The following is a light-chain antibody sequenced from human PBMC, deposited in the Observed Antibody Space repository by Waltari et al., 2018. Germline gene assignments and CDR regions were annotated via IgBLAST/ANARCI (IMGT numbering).Light chain of an antibody. CDR2: GAS. CDR3: QHYVRLPVS. V-gene: IGKV3-20*01. Sequence: EIVLTQSPGTLSLSPGERATLSRRASQRVSRSLAWYQQKPGQAPRLLIYGASSRATGVPDRFSGSGSGTDFSLTISRLEPEDFAVYYCQHYVRLPVSFGQGTKVEIK. CDR1: QRVSRS. J-gene: IGKJ1*01.